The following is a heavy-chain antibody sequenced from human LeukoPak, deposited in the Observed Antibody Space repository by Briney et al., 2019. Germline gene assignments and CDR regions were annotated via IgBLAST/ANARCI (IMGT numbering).Heavy chain of an antibody. D-gene: IGHD2-15*01. CDR2: IIPIFGTA. Sequence: SVKISCKASGGTFSSYAISWVRQAPGQGLEWMGGIIPIFGTANYAQKFQGRVTMTTDTSTSTAYMELRSLRSDDTAVYYCASRYCSGGSCYAGEFDYWGQGTLVTVSS. V-gene: IGHV1-69*05. CDR3: ASRYCSGGSCYAGEFDY. CDR1: GGTFSSYA. J-gene: IGHJ4*02.